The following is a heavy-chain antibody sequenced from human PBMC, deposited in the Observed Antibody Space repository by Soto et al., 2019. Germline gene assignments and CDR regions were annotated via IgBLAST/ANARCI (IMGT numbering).Heavy chain of an antibody. CDR1: GFSFSAYG. J-gene: IGHJ6*02. CDR2: ISNDGRNT. CDR3: AKVIRADSTSSNFYYYSAMDV. V-gene: IGHV3-30*18. Sequence: QVQMVESGGGVVQPGRSLRLSCAASGFSFSAYGLHWVRQAPGKGVEWLAVISNDGRNTYYADSVKGRFTISRDNSKDTLFLQMNSLRGEDTAIYYCAKVIRADSTSSNFYYYSAMDVWGQGTTVTVSS. D-gene: IGHD6-6*01.